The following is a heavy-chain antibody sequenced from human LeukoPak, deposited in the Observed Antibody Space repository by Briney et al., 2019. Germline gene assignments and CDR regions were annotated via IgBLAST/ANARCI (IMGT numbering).Heavy chain of an antibody. Sequence: GGSLRLSCAASGFTFSSYSMNWVRQAPGEGLEWVSYISSSGSTIYYADSVKGRFTISRDNAKNSLYLQMNSLRAEDTAVYYCARGDTHHVLRYFDWLIDCWGQGTLVTVSS. CDR2: ISSSGSTI. CDR3: ARGDTHHVLRYFDWLIDC. CDR1: GFTFSSYS. J-gene: IGHJ4*02. V-gene: IGHV3-48*04. D-gene: IGHD3-9*01.